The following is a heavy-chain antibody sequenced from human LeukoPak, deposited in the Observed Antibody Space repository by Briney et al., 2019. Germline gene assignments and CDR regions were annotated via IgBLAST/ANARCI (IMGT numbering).Heavy chain of an antibody. D-gene: IGHD3-10*01. J-gene: IGHJ4*02. V-gene: IGHV3-20*04. CDR2: INWNGGST. Sequence: GGSLRLSCAASGFTFDDYGMSWVRQAPGKGLEWVSGINWNGGSTGYADSVKGRFTISRDNAKNSLYLQMNSLRAEDTALYYCARSENYYGSGSYVPSDYWGQGTLVTVSS. CDR3: ARSENYYGSGSYVPSDY. CDR1: GFTFDDYG.